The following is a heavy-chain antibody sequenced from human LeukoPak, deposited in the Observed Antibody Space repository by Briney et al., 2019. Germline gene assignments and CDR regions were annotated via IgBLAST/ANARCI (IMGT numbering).Heavy chain of an antibody. Sequence: GGSLRLSCAASGFTFSTYHMNWVRQAPGKGLEWVSSISSSSNSIYYADSVKGRFTIYRDNAKNSLYLQMNSLRAEDTAVYYCARGLCGGDCYDYWGQGTLVTVSS. CDR3: ARGLCGGDCYDY. V-gene: IGHV3-21*01. CDR1: GFTFSTYH. D-gene: IGHD2-21*01. CDR2: ISSSSNSI. J-gene: IGHJ4*02.